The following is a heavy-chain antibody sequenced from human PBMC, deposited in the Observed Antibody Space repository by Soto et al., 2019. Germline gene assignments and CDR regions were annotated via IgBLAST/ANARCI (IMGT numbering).Heavy chain of an antibody. D-gene: IGHD2-15*01. V-gene: IGHV3-21*01. CDR1: GFSFSSYS. CDR2: ISSSSSYM. CDR3: ARESCSGAICYFLGL. Sequence: PGGSLRLSCAASGFSFSSYSMNWVRQAPGKGLEWVSYISSSSSYMDSIESVKGRFTISRDNAKNSLYLQMNSLRAEDTAIYYCARESCSGAICYFLGLWGQGTLVTVSS. J-gene: IGHJ4*02.